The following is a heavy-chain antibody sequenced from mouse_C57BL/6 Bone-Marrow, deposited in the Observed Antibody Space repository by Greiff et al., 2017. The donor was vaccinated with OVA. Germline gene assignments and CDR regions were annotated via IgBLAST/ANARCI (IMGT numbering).Heavy chain of an antibody. Sequence: VQLQQSGPGLVKPSQSLSLTCSVTGYSITSGYYWNWIRQFPGNKLEWMGYISYDGSNNYNPSLKNRISITRDTSKNQFFLKLNSVTTEDTATYYCARGYYGSDAMDYWGQGTSVTVSS. CDR1: GYSITSGYY. V-gene: IGHV3-6*01. D-gene: IGHD1-1*01. J-gene: IGHJ4*01. CDR3: ARGYYGSDAMDY. CDR2: ISYDGSN.